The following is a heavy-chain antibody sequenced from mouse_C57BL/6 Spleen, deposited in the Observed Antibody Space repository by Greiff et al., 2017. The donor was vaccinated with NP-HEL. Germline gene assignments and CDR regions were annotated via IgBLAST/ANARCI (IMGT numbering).Heavy chain of an antibody. Sequence: VQLQQSGAELVRPGASVTLSCKASGYTFTDYEMHWVKQTPVHGLEWIGAIDPETGGTAYNQKFTGKAILTADKSSSTAYMELRSLTSENSAVYYCTFTTVVAGGYWGQGTTLTVSS. CDR1: GYTFTDYE. CDR3: TFTTVVAGGY. J-gene: IGHJ2*01. CDR2: IDPETGGT. D-gene: IGHD1-1*01. V-gene: IGHV1-15*01.